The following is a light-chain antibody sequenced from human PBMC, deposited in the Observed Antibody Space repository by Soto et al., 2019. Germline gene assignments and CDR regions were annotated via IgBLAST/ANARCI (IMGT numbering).Light chain of an antibody. Sequence: DIQMTQSPSTLSASVGDRVTITCRASQSISSWLAWYQQKPGKAPKLLIYDASSLESGVPSRFSGSGSGTEFTLTISSPQPYDFATYYCQQYNSYLFTFGPGTKVDIK. CDR1: QSISSW. V-gene: IGKV1-5*01. J-gene: IGKJ3*01. CDR3: QQYNSYLFT. CDR2: DAS.